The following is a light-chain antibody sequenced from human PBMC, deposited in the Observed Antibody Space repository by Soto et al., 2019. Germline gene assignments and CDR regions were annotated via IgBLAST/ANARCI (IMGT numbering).Light chain of an antibody. V-gene: IGKV1-39*01. CDR2: AAS. CDR3: QQSYSAPYT. CDR1: QSIYSS. J-gene: IGKJ2*01. Sequence: DIQMTQSPSSLSASVGDRVTITCRASQSIYSSLNWYHQKPGKAPKLLIYAASNLQRGVPSRFSGSRSGTDFTLSVSSLQPEDFATYYCQQSYSAPYTFGQGTKLEIK.